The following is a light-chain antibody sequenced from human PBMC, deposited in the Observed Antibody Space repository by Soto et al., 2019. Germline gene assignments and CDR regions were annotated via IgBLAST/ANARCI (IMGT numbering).Light chain of an antibody. V-gene: IGLV2-14*01. CDR1: SGDIGSYNR. Sequence: QSVLTQPASVSESPGQSITISCTGTSGDIGSYNRVSWYQQHPGKAPKLIIYEVTDRPSGVSNRFSGSKSGNTASLTISGLQAEDEAEYYCSSYTNINTRACVFGTGTKVTV. CDR3: SSYTNINTRACV. J-gene: IGLJ1*01. CDR2: EVT.